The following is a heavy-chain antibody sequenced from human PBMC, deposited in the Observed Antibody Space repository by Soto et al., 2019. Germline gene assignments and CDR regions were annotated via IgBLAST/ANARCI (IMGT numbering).Heavy chain of an antibody. CDR3: AREVGDLGTRFDP. CDR1: GGSISSYY. CDR2: IYYSGST. J-gene: IGHJ5*02. V-gene: IGHV4-59*12. D-gene: IGHD1-26*01. Sequence: SETLSLTCTVSGGSISSYYWSWIRQPPGKGLEWIGYIYYSGSTNYNPSLKSRVTMSVDTSKNQFSLKLSSVTAADTAVYYCAREVGDLGTRFDPWGQGTLVTVSS.